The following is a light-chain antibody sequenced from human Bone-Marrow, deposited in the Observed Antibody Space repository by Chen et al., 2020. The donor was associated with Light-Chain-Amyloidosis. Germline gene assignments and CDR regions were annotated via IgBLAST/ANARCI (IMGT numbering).Light chain of an antibody. J-gene: IGLJ3*02. Sequence: QSALTQPASVSGSPGQSITVSCTGASSDVSWYQQHPGKAPKLVIYDVINRPSGVSSRFSGSRSGSTASLTISGLQAEDGADYFCSSAAAGNTWVFGGGTQLTVL. V-gene: IGLV2-14*03. CDR3: SSAAAGNTWV. CDR2: DVI. CDR1: SSDV.